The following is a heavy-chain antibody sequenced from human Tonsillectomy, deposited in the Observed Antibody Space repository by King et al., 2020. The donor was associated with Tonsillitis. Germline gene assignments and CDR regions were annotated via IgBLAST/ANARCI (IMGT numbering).Heavy chain of an antibody. D-gene: IGHD3-10*01. Sequence: QLQESGPGLVKPSETLSLTCTVSGGSISSYYWSWIRQPPGKGLEWIGYIYYSGSTNYNPSLKSRVTISVDTSKNQFSPKLSSVTAADTAVYYCARRLLWFGEFDYWGQGTLVTVSS. V-gene: IGHV4-59*08. J-gene: IGHJ4*02. CDR3: ARRLLWFGEFDY. CDR2: IYYSGST. CDR1: GGSISSYY.